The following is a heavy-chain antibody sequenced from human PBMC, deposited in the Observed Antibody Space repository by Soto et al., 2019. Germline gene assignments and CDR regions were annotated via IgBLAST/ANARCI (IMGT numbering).Heavy chain of an antibody. CDR3: ANDMSYCSSTSCYSSYYYGMDV. Sequence: GGSLRLSCAASGFTFSGYGMHWVRQAPGKGLEWVAVISYDGSNKYYADSVKGRFTISRDNSKNTLYLQMNSLRAEDTAVYYCANDMSYCSSTSCYSSYYYGMDVWGQGT. J-gene: IGHJ6*02. D-gene: IGHD2-2*01. CDR1: GFTFSGYG. CDR2: ISYDGSNK. V-gene: IGHV3-30*18.